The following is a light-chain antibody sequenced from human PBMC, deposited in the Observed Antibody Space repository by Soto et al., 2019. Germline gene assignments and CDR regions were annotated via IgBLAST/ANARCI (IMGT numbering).Light chain of an antibody. J-gene: IGLJ1*01. CDR3: CSYAGTVAYV. V-gene: IGLV2-23*02. Sequence: QSVLTQPASVSGSPGQSITISCAGTGSDVGAYNLVSWYQQHPGKAPKIIICEVNTRPSGISNRFSGSKSGDTASLTISGLQDEDEADYFCCSYAGTVAYVFGTGTKLTVL. CDR2: EVN. CDR1: GSDVGAYNL.